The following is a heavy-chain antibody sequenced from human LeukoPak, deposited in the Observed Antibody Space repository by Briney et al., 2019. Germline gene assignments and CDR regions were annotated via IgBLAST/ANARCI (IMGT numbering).Heavy chain of an antibody. CDR3: ARDHYSGSGTYYAPRTRNFDY. Sequence: ASVKVSCKASGYTFTSYDISWVRQAPGQGLEWMGWISTYNDNTNYVQKLQGRVTMTTDTSTSTAYMELRSLRSDGTAVYYCARDHYSGSGTYYAPRTRNFDYWGQGTLVTVSS. V-gene: IGHV1-18*01. J-gene: IGHJ4*02. CDR1: GYTFTSYD. D-gene: IGHD3-10*01. CDR2: ISTYNDNT.